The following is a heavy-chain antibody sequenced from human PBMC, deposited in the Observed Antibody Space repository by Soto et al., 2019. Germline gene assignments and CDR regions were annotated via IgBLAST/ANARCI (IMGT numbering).Heavy chain of an antibody. CDR3: VSCVPAPFAN. CDR1: GFTLDNG. D-gene: IGHD2-21*02. Sequence: GRNVRISFAASGFTLDNGMTWVRQAPGKGLEWISTVDYSGNNKHYADSVKGRFTISRDKSRNTIALQMSNLRAEDTALYYCVSCVPAPFANWGQGTLVTVSS. J-gene: IGHJ4*02. CDR2: VDYSGNNK. V-gene: IGHV3-23*05.